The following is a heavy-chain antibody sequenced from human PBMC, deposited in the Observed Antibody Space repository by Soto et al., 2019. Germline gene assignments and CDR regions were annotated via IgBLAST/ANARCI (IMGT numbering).Heavy chain of an antibody. CDR1: GFTFSSYA. CDR3: AKDLLRITMVRGVIIGFDY. CDR2: ISGSGGST. Sequence: PGGSLRLSCAAAGFTFSSYAMSWVRQAPGKGLEWVSAISGSGGSTYYADSVKGRFTISRDNSKNTLYLQMNSLRAEDTAVYYCAKDLLRITMVRGVIIGFDYWGQGTLVTVSS. D-gene: IGHD3-10*01. V-gene: IGHV3-23*01. J-gene: IGHJ4*02.